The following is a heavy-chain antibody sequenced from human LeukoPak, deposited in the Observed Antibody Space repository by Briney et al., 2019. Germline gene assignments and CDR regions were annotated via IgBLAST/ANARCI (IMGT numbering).Heavy chain of an antibody. CDR1: GFTFSSDA. D-gene: IGHD5-12*01. Sequence: GGALRLSCAASGFTFSSDAMHWVRQAPRQGLVWVAGISYDGSNKYYADSVKGRFTISRDNSKNTLYLKMNSLRAEDTAVYYCARGRMVATGYFDYWGQGTLVTVSS. CDR3: ARGRMVATGYFDY. CDR2: ISYDGSNK. J-gene: IGHJ4*02. V-gene: IGHV3-30-3*01.